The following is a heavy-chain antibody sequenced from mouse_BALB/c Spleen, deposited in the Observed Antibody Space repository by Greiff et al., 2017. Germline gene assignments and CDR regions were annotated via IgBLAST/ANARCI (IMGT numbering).Heavy chain of an antibody. CDR3: ARETTATSYAMDY. J-gene: IGHJ4*01. D-gene: IGHD1-2*01. CDR1: GYSITSDYA. CDR2: ISYSGST. Sequence: EVQLQQSGPGLVKPSQSLSLTCTVTGYSITSDYAWNWIRQFPGNKLEWMGYISYSGSTSYNPSLKSRISITRDTSKNQFFLQLNSVTTEDTATYYGARETTATSYAMDYWGQGTSGTVSS. V-gene: IGHV3-2*02.